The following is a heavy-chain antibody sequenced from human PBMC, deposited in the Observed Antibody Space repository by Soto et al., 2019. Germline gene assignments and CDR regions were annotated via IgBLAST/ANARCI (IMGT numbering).Heavy chain of an antibody. Sequence: QITLQQSGPTLVKPTQTLTLTCTFSGFSLTTSGVGGGWIRQPPGKAPELLALIYWDDDKRYRPSLSNRLTITKDTSTNQVVLTMTDMDPLDTGTYYCAHRSATAGGGFGYWGQGTLVTVSS. V-gene: IGHV2-5*02. CDR3: AHRSATAGGGFGY. CDR2: IYWDDDK. J-gene: IGHJ4*02. CDR1: GFSLTTSGVG. D-gene: IGHD2-8*02.